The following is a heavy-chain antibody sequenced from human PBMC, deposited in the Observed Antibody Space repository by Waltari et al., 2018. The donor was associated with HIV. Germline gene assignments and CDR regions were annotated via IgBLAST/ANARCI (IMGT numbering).Heavy chain of an antibody. CDR1: GFTFTNFA. CDR2: LSGSGEST. D-gene: IGHD1-26*01. V-gene: IGHV3-23*01. Sequence: EVQLLESGGGLVQPGGSLRLSCAASGFTFTNFAMTWVRQAPGKGLEWVSGLSGSGESTYYTDSVRGRFTISRDNSKTTLFLQMNSLRVDDTAVYYCAKAGGYSGSPAYFQHWGQGTLVTVSS. CDR3: AKAGGYSGSPAYFQH. J-gene: IGHJ1*01.